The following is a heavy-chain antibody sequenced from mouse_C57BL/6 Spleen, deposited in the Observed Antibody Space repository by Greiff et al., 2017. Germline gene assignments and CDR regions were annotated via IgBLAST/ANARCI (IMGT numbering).Heavy chain of an antibody. D-gene: IGHD2-1*01. J-gene: IGHJ2*01. CDR3: ARLGGNYEFDY. CDR2: IDPSDSYT. Sequence: VKLQQPGAELVMPGASVKLSCKASGYTFTSYWMHWVKQRPGQGLEWIGEIDPSDSYTNYNQKFKGKSTLTVDKSSSTAYMQLSSLTSEDSAVYYCARLGGNYEFDYWGQGTTLTVSS. V-gene: IGHV1-69*01. CDR1: GYTFTSYW.